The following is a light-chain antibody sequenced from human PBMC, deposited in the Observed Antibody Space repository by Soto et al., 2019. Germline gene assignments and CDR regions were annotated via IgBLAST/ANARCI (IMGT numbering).Light chain of an antibody. Sequence: EIVLTQSPGTLSLSPGERATLSCRASQSVSSSYLAWHQQKPGQAPRLLIYGASSRATGIPDRFSGSGSGPDFGLTISRLEPEDFAVDYCQQYGSSPPVTFGQGTRLESK. J-gene: IGKJ5*01. CDR1: QSVSSSY. CDR2: GAS. V-gene: IGKV3-20*01. CDR3: QQYGSSPPVT.